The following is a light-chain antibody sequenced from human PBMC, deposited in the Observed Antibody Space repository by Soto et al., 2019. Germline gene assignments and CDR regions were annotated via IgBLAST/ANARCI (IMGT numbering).Light chain of an antibody. CDR1: NIGTRS. J-gene: IGLJ1*01. CDR2: DDS. Sequence: SYELAQPPSVSVAPGQTARITCGGSNIGTRSVHWYQQKPGQAPVVVVHDDSDRPSGIPGRFSGSNSGNTATLTISRVEAGDEADYYCQVWDTSSGHVFGTGTKVTVL. V-gene: IGLV3-21*02. CDR3: QVWDTSSGHV.